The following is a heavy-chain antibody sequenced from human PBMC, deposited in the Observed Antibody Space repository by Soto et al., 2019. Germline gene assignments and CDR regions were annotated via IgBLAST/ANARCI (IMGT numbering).Heavy chain of an antibody. V-gene: IGHV4-39*01. CDR3: ARHYYDSSGYPAPYYPGMDV. CDR2: IFYSGTT. Sequence: SETLSLTCTVSGGSISSSGYYWGLIRQSPGKGLEWIGTIFYSGTTYYNPSLESRITISQDTSNNQFSLKLTTVTAADTAVYYCARHYYDSSGYPAPYYPGMDVWGQGPTVTVSS. D-gene: IGHD3-22*01. J-gene: IGHJ6*02. CDR1: GGSISSSGYY.